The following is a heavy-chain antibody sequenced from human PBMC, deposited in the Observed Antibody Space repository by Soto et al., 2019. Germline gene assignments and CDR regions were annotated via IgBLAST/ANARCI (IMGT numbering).Heavy chain of an antibody. CDR1: GGSISSSNW. Sequence: QVQLQESGPGLVKPSGTLSLTCAVSGGSISSSNWWSWVRQAPGKGLEWIGEIYQSGSTNYNPSPKSRVTISVDKSKNQFSLKLRSVTAADTAVYYCAREVDDYNLVEVDWGQGTLVTVSS. J-gene: IGHJ4*02. V-gene: IGHV4-4*02. D-gene: IGHD4-4*01. CDR3: AREVDDYNLVEVD. CDR2: IYQSGST.